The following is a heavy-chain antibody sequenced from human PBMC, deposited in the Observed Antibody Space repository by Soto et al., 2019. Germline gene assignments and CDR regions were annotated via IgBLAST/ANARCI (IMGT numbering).Heavy chain of an antibody. D-gene: IGHD6-19*01. J-gene: IGHJ5*02. CDR1: GYTFTSYA. V-gene: IGHV1-18*04. Sequence: QVQLVQSGTEVKKPGASVKVSCKASGYTFTSYALSWVRHAPGQGLEWMGWISTYNGNTNYAQNLQGRVTMTTDISTNTAYMGPRSLRSGDTAVYCCARVVGGIQVAGSWNWFDPWGQGTLVTVSP. CDR2: ISTYNGNT. CDR3: ARVVGGIQVAGSWNWFDP.